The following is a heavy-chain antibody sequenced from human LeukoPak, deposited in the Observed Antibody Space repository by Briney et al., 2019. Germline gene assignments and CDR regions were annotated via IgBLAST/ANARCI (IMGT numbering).Heavy chain of an antibody. V-gene: IGHV3-30*04. CDR1: GFTFSSYA. CDR3: ARDGLRGITFGGVIAHFDY. Sequence: GRSLRLSCAASGFTFSSYAMHWVRQAPGKGLEWVAVISYDGSNKYYADSVKGRFTISRDNSKNTLCLQMNRLRAEDTAVYYCARDGLRGITFGGVIAHFDYWGQGTLVTVSS. J-gene: IGHJ4*02. D-gene: IGHD3-16*02. CDR2: ISYDGSNK.